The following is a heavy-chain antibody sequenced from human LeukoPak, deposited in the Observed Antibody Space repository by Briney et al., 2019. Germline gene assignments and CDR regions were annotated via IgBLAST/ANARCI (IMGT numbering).Heavy chain of an antibody. J-gene: IGHJ6*03. CDR2: IYPGDSDT. D-gene: IGHD3-10*01. V-gene: IGHV5-51*01. Sequence: AGESLKISCKGSGYSFTSYWIGWVRHMPGKGLEWMGIIYPGDSDTRYSPSFQGQVTISAGKSISTAYLQWSSLKASDTAMYYCARFRLSMVRGVILYYYYMDVWGKGTTVTVSS. CDR3: ARFRLSMVRGVILYYYYMDV. CDR1: GYSFTSYW.